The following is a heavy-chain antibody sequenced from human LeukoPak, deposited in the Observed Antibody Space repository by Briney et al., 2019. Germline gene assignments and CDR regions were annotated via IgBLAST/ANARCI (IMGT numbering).Heavy chain of an antibody. D-gene: IGHD3-10*01. CDR3: AKVFRTYKIFDY. Sequence: GGTLRLSCAASGFTFSIYGMSWVRQAPGKGLEWVSTISGSGGSTYYADSVKGRFTISRDNSKNTLYLQMNSLRAEDTAVYYCAKVFRTYKIFDYWGQGTLVTVSS. V-gene: IGHV3-23*01. CDR1: GFTFSIYG. CDR2: ISGSGGST. J-gene: IGHJ4*02.